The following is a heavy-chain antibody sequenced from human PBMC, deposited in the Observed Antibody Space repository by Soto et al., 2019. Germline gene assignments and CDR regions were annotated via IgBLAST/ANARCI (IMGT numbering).Heavy chain of an antibody. CDR1: GYTFTGYY. Sequence: ASVKVSCKASGYTFTGYYMHWVRQAPGQGLEWMGWINPNSGGTNYAQKFQGRVTMTRDTSISTAYMELSRLRSDDTAVYYCARDYYDSSGYYYYYGMDVWGRGTTVTVSS. J-gene: IGHJ6*02. V-gene: IGHV1-2*02. CDR2: INPNSGGT. CDR3: ARDYYDSSGYYYYYGMDV. D-gene: IGHD3-22*01.